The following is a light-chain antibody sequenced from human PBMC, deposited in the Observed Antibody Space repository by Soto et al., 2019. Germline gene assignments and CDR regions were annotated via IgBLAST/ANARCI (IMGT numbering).Light chain of an antibody. Sequence: EIVMTESPATLSLSPGERATLSCRASQSVSSSLAWYQQKPGPAPRLLIYGASTRATGIPARFSGSGSGTEFTLTISSLQSEDFAVYYCQQYNKWPPYTFGQGTKVDIK. CDR2: GAS. J-gene: IGKJ2*01. CDR3: QQYNKWPPYT. V-gene: IGKV3-15*01. CDR1: QSVSSS.